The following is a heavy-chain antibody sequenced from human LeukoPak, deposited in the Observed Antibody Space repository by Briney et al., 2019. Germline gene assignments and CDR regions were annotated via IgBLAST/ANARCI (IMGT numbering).Heavy chain of an antibody. J-gene: IGHJ4*02. V-gene: IGHV1-18*01. CDR3: AGGIASTGRYYFDY. D-gene: IGHD6-13*01. CDR2: ISAYNGNT. Sequence: ASVKVSCKASGYTFTSYGISWVRQAPGQGLEWMGWISAYNGNTNYAQKLQGRVTMTTDTSTSTAYMELRSLRSDDTAVYYCAGGIASTGRYYFDYWGQGTLVTVSS. CDR1: GYTFTSYG.